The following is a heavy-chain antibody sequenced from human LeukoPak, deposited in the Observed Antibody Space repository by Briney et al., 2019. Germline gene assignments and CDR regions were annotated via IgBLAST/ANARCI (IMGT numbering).Heavy chain of an antibody. CDR2: ISAYNGNT. J-gene: IGHJ3*02. D-gene: IGHD6-19*01. CDR3: ARDLFVEVAGTGHAFDI. Sequence: GASVKVSCKASGYTFTSYGISWVRQAPGQGLEWMGWISAYNGNTNYAQKLQGRVTMTTDTSTSTAYMELRSLRSDDTAVYYCARDLFVEVAGTGHAFDIWGQGTMVTVSS. V-gene: IGHV1-18*01. CDR1: GYTFTSYG.